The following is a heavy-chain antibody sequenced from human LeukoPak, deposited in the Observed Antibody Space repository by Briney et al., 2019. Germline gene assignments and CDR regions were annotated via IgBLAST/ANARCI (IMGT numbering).Heavy chain of an antibody. V-gene: IGHV3-7*03. CDR3: ARSLPYGTTWYGRSDF. Sequence: GGSLRPSCAASGFPFNAYWMTWVRQAPGKGLEWVANIRQDGDTKYYVDSVKGRFTISRDNAMNSLYLQMNSLRAEDTAIYYCARSLPYGTTWYGRSDFWGQGTLVTVSS. J-gene: IGHJ4*02. D-gene: IGHD6-13*01. CDR2: IRQDGDTK. CDR1: GFPFNAYW.